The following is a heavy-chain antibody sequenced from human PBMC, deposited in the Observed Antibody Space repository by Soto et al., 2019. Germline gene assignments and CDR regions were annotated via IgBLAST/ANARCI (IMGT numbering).Heavy chain of an antibody. CDR1: GGTFTNDA. D-gene: IGHD2-21*02. J-gene: IGHJ4*02. CDR3: AREVVTETTLGYFDF. V-gene: IGHV1-69*01. Sequence: QVHLVQSGAEVKQSGSSVRVSCTASGGTFTNDAISWVRQAPGQGLEWLGRIIPFFGTPDYSQSFQGRLTITADESTGTADMDLRSLRSDDTAVYYCAREVVTETTLGYFDFWGQGTLVTVSS. CDR2: IIPFFGTP.